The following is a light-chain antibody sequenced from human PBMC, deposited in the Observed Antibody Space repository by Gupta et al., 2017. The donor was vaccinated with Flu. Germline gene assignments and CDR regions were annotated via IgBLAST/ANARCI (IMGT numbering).Light chain of an antibody. V-gene: IGLV3-1*01. J-gene: IGLJ1*01. CDR2: QDS. CDR3: PTWTASTGV. Sequence: PSVSVSPGQTASITCSGDKVGNNFVSWYQHKPGQSPLLVISQDSRRPSGLPDLFSGSNPGNTATLPIRGTRAMDEAPLYCPTWTASTGVFG. CDR1: KVGNNF.